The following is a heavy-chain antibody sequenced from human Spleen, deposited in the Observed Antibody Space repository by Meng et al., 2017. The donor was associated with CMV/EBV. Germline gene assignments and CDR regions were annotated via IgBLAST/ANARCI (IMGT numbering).Heavy chain of an antibody. D-gene: IGHD2-2*02. CDR3: ARDRCSSTSCYTNWFDP. CDR2: INPSGDNS. CDR1: GYTFTTYY. J-gene: IGHJ5*02. V-gene: IGHV1-46*01. Sequence: ASVKVSCKASGYTFTTYYMHWVRQAPGQGLEWMGIINPSGDNSNYAQKFQGRVTMTTDTSTSTAYMELRSLRSDDTAVYYCARDRCSSTSCYTNWFDPWGQGTLVTVSS.